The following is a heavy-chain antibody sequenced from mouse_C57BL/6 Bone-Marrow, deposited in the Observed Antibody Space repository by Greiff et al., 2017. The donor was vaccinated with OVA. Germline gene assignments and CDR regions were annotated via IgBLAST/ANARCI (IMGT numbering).Heavy chain of an antibody. J-gene: IGHJ2*01. Sequence: EVQLQQSGAGLVQPGASVKLSCTASGFTFKDYYMHWVKQRTEQGLEWIGRIDPEDGDTNYAPTFPGRATITADTSSNTPYLQLSSLTAEDTAVYYCAREAGRDDLDYWGQGTTLTVSS. D-gene: IGHD4-1*01. V-gene: IGHV14-2*01. CDR2: IDPEDGDT. CDR1: GFTFKDYY. CDR3: AREAGRDDLDY.